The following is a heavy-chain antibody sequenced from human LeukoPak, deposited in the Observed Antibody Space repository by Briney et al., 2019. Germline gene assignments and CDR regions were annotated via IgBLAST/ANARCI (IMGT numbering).Heavy chain of an antibody. CDR3: ARDFGDYSYYYYYMDA. Sequence: GGSLRLSCAASGFTFDNYNMNWVRQAPGKGLEWVSSISSGTNYIFEADSVKGRFTVTKDTALNSLSLQMNSLRADDTAVYYCARDFGDYSYYYYYMDAWGKGTTVTVSS. CDR1: GFTFDNYN. D-gene: IGHD4-17*01. J-gene: IGHJ6*03. CDR2: ISSGTNYI. V-gene: IGHV3-21*01.